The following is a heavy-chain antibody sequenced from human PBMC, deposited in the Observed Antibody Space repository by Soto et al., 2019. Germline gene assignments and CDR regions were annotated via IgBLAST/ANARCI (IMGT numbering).Heavy chain of an antibody. J-gene: IGHJ4*02. Sequence: EVQLVESGGGLVQPGGSLRLSCAASGFTFSSYWMHWVRQAPGKGLVWVSRIKGDESSTSYADSVKGRFTISRDNASDTLYLQMDSLRAENTAVYYCARGLKGYYGSDYWGQGTLVTVSS. CDR3: ARGLKGYYGSDY. CDR2: IKGDESST. CDR1: GFTFSSYW. V-gene: IGHV3-74*01. D-gene: IGHD3-10*01.